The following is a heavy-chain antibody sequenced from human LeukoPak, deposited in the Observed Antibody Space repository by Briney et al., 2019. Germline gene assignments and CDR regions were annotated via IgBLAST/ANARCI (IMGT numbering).Heavy chain of an antibody. J-gene: IGHJ3*02. V-gene: IGHV3-53*01. CDR3: ARGGSYLSAFDI. Sequence: PGGSLRLSCAASGFIVSSNYMSWGRQAPGKGLEWVSIIYSGGSTFYADSVKGRFTISRDNCKNTLYLQMNSLRAEDTAVYYCARGGSYLSAFDIWGQGTMVTVSS. D-gene: IGHD1-26*01. CDR1: GFIVSSNY. CDR2: IYSGGST.